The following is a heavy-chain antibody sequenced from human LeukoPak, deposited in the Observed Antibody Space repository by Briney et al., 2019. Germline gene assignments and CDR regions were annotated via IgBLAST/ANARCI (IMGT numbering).Heavy chain of an antibody. V-gene: IGHV3-23*01. D-gene: IGHD3-22*01. CDR1: GFTFSSYA. J-gene: IGHJ4*02. CDR3: AKRGGYYYDSSGFLDY. Sequence: GGSLRLSCAASGFTFSSYAMSWVGQAPGKGLEWVSAISGSGGSTYYADSVKGRFTISRDNSKNTLYLQMNSLRAEDTAVYYCAKRGGYYYDSSGFLDYWGQGTLVTVSS. CDR2: ISGSGGST.